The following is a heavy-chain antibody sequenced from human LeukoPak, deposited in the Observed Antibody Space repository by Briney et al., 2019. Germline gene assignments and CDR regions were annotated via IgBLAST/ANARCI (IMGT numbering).Heavy chain of an antibody. CDR3: ARDPGDSSSSSWFDP. J-gene: IGHJ5*02. D-gene: IGHD6-6*01. CDR2: INPSGGST. Sequence: ASVKVSCKASGYTFSSYYMHWVRQAPGQGLEWMGIINPSGGSTSYAQKFQGRVTMTRDTSTSTVYMELSSLRSEDTAVYYCARDPGDSSSSSWFDPWGQGTLVTVSS. CDR1: GYTFSSYY. V-gene: IGHV1-46*01.